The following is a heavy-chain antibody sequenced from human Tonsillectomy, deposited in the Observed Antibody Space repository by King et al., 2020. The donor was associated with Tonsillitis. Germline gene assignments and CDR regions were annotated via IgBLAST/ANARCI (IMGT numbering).Heavy chain of an antibody. CDR1: GGSISSYY. CDR3: AREVQQWLVTRFDY. V-gene: IGHV4-4*07. D-gene: IGHD6-19*01. CDR2: IYTSGST. Sequence: QLQESGPGLVKPSETLSLTCTVSGGSISSYYWSWIRQPAGKGLEWIGRIYTSGSTNYNPSLKSRVTMSVDTSKNQFSLKLSSVTAADTAVYYYAREVQQWLVTRFDYWGQGTLVTVSS. J-gene: IGHJ4*02.